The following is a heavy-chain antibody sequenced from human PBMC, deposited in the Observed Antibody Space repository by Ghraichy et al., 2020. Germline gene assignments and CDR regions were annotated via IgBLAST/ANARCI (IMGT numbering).Heavy chain of an antibody. Sequence: SETLSLTCTVSGGSISSYYWSWIRQPAGKGLEWIGRIYTSGSTNYNPSLKSRVTMSVDTSKNQFSLKLSSVTAADTAVYYCARDGDQYGSGSYRPYYYYYGMDVWSQGTTVTVSS. CDR1: GGSISSYY. J-gene: IGHJ6*02. D-gene: IGHD3-10*01. CDR3: ARDGDQYGSGSYRPYYYYYGMDV. V-gene: IGHV4-4*07. CDR2: IYTSGST.